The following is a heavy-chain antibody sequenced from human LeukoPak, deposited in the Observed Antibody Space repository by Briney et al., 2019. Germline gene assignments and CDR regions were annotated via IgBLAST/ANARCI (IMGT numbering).Heavy chain of an antibody. J-gene: IGHJ5*01. V-gene: IGHV3-23*01. CDR1: GFTFSSYA. CDR2: ISGSGGST. D-gene: IGHD5-24*01. Sequence: GGSLRLSCAAAGFTFSSYAMSWVRQAPGKVLEWVSAISGSGGSTYYADSVKGRFTISRDNSKNTLYLQMNSLKAEDTAVYYCAKGPADNKYNWFDSWGQGTLVTVSS. CDR3: AKGPADNKYNWFDS.